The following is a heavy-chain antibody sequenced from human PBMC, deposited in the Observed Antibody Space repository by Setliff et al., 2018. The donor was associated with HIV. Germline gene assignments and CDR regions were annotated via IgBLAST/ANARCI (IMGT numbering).Heavy chain of an antibody. J-gene: IGHJ4*02. V-gene: IGHV1-3*01. D-gene: IGHD2-21*02. CDR3: GRNGCSGDSYFCDLDS. Sequence: ASVKVSCKASGYSFPNYAIHWVRLAPGQRLEWMGWIKPASGDTQYSQKFQGRVTITRDTSASKVYMEVSRLESEDTAVYFCGRNGCSGDSYFCDLDSWGQGTLVTVS. CDR2: IKPASGDT. CDR1: GYSFPNYA.